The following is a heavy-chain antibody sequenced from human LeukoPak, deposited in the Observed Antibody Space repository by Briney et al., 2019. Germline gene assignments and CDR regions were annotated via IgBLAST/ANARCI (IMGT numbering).Heavy chain of an antibody. J-gene: IGHJ4*02. V-gene: IGHV3-33*01. CDR2: IWSDESNK. Sequence: GGSLRLSCAASGFTFSSYVMHWVRQAPGKRLEWVAIIWSDESNKYYADSVKGRFTISRDNSKNTLYLQMNSLRAEDTAVYYCARDRSTVIAVAGTLDYWGQGTLVTVSS. D-gene: IGHD6-19*01. CDR3: ARDRSTVIAVAGTLDY. CDR1: GFTFSSYV.